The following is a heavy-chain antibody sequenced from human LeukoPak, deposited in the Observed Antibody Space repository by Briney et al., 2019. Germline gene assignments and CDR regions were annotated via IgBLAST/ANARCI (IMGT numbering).Heavy chain of an antibody. V-gene: IGHV1-69-2*01. D-gene: IGHD1-26*01. Sequence: GASVKVSCKVSGYTFTDYYMHWVQQAPGKGLEWMGLVDPEDGETIYAEKFQGRVTITADTSTDTAYVELSSLRSEDTAVYYCATGAYSGSLGYWGQGTLVTVSS. CDR2: VDPEDGET. J-gene: IGHJ4*02. CDR3: ATGAYSGSLGY. CDR1: GYTFTDYY.